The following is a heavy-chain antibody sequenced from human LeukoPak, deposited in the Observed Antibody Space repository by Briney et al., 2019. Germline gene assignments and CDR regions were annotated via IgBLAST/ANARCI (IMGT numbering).Heavy chain of an antibody. CDR1: GYSFTNYW. Sequence: GESLKISCKGSGYSFTNYWIGWVRQMPGKGLECMGIIYPGDSNTRYSPSFQGQVTISADESISAAYLQWSSLKASDTAMYYCARLGYCTITSCYANFDFWGQGTLVTVSS. CDR2: IYPGDSNT. D-gene: IGHD2-2*01. J-gene: IGHJ4*02. V-gene: IGHV5-51*01. CDR3: ARLGYCTITSCYANFDF.